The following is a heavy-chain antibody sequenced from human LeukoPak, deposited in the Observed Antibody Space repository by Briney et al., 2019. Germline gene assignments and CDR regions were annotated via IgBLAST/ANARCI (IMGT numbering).Heavy chain of an antibody. Sequence: GGSLRLSCAASGFTFSSYWMHWVRQAPGKGLVWVSRINSDGSSTDYADSVKGRFTISRDNAKNTRYLQMNSLRAEDTAVYYCASGSGSGSYFSQGWGQGTTVTVSS. V-gene: IGHV3-74*01. CDR3: ASGSGSGSYFSQG. J-gene: IGHJ6*02. D-gene: IGHD3-10*01. CDR1: GFTFSSYW. CDR2: INSDGSST.